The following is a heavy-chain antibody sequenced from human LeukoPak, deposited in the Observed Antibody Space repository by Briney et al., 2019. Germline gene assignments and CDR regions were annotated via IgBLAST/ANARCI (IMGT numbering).Heavy chain of an antibody. CDR2: FYSNAST. D-gene: IGHD5/OR15-5a*01. J-gene: IGHJ5*02. V-gene: IGHV4-59*11. CDR1: CGSLSRHL. CDR3: ARGLSTGNWFDP. Sequence: PSETPSLTLTVPCGSLSRHLWTWIRQPTGKGLDWNGYFYSNASTNYNRSLMSRLALSLVPSKSQFSLKLSSVTAADSAIYCCARGLSTGNWFDPCGQGALGTVSS.